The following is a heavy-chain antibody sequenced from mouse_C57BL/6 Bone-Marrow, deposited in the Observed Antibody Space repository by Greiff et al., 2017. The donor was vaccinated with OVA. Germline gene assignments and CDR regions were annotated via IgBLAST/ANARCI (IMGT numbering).Heavy chain of an antibody. J-gene: IGHJ4*01. Sequence: QVQLQQPGAELVKPGASVKLSCKASGYTFTSYWMHWVKQRPGQGLEWIGMIHPNSGSTNYNEKFKSKATLTVDKSSSTAYMQLSSLTSEDSAVYYCARGVYYDYGGGAYYYAMDYWGQGTSVTVSS. V-gene: IGHV1-64*01. CDR1: GYTFTSYW. D-gene: IGHD2-4*01. CDR2: IHPNSGST. CDR3: ARGVYYDYGGGAYYYAMDY.